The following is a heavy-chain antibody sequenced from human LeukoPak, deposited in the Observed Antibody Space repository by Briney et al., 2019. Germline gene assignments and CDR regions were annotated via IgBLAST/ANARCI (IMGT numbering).Heavy chain of an antibody. CDR3: ARGRGLEY. CDR1: GFTFSSYW. V-gene: IGHV3-7*03. Sequence: GGSLRLSCAASGFTFSSYWMSWVRQAPGKGLEWVANIKQDGSEKDYVDSVKGRFTIPRDNAKNSLYLQVNSLRVEDTAVYYCARGRGLEYWGQGTLVTVSS. CDR2: IKQDGSEK. D-gene: IGHD3-10*01. J-gene: IGHJ4*02.